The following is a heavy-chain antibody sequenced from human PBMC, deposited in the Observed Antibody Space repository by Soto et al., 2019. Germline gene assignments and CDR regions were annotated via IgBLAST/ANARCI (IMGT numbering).Heavy chain of an antibody. CDR2: IKQDGSEK. CDR1: GFAFSGYW. D-gene: IGHD5-12*01. V-gene: IGHV3-7*01. Sequence: EVQLVESGGDLVQPGGSLRLSCAASGFAFSGYWMSWVRQAPGKGLEGVANIKQDGSEKYYVDSVKGRFTSSRDNAKNSLYRQMNSLRVEDTAVDYCARATSVDAYWGQGTLVTVSS. CDR3: ARATSVDAY. J-gene: IGHJ4*02.